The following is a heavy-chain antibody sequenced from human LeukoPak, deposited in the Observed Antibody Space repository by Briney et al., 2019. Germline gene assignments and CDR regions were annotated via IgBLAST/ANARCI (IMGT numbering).Heavy chain of an antibody. Sequence: GGSLRLSCAASGFTFSSYWMHWVRQAPGKGLVWVSVINNDGSGTNYADSVKGRLTISRDNFGNMLYLHLDSLRVEDTAIYYCARRSGSSWSSFDYWGQGALVTVSS. V-gene: IGHV3-74*01. CDR1: GFTFSSYW. D-gene: IGHD6-13*01. J-gene: IGHJ4*02. CDR3: ARRSGSSWSSFDY. CDR2: INNDGSGT.